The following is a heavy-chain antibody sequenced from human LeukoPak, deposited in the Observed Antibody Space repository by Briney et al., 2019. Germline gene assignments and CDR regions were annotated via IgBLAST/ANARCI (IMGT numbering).Heavy chain of an antibody. Sequence: GGSLGLSCAASGFTLSAYTMTWVRQTPGKGLEWVSFITASDSRTNYADSVKGRFTTSRDKSKNTLYLKMNSLRAEDTAVYYCARGSSRDGYNPWGQGTLVTVSS. CDR1: GFTLSAYT. V-gene: IGHV3-23*01. J-gene: IGHJ5*02. D-gene: IGHD5-24*01. CDR2: ITASDSRT. CDR3: ARGSSRDGYNP.